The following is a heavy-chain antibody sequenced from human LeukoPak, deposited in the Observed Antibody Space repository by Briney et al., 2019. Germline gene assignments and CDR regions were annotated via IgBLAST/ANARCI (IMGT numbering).Heavy chain of an antibody. CDR3: AKVETGDVYNAI. CDR1: GFTFSNYA. CDR2: IDGGGGKT. V-gene: IGHV3-23*01. Sequence: PGGSLRLSCVASGFTFSNYAMSWVRQTPGKGLEWVSLIDGGGGKTYYADSVKGRFIVSRENSKNTLYLQMNSLRAGDTAVYDCAKVETGDVYNAIWGQGTLVAVSS. J-gene: IGHJ4*02. D-gene: IGHD5-24*01.